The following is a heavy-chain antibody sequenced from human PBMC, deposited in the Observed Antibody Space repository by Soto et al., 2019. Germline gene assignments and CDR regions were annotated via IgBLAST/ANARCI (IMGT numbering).Heavy chain of an antibody. D-gene: IGHD6-6*01. J-gene: IGHJ4*02. CDR3: TRWSSSACDF. CDR1: GYTFTSYP. V-gene: IGHV1-3*04. Sequence: ASVKVSCKASGYTFTSYPIHWVRQAPGQRLEWMGWINTANGDTKYSEKFQGRVTVTRDTSASTVYMELSRLRSEDTAMYYCTRWSSSACDFWGQGTLVTVSS. CDR2: INTANGDT.